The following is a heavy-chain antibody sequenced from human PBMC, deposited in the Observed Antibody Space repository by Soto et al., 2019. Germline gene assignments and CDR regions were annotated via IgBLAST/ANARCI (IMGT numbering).Heavy chain of an antibody. D-gene: IGHD3-10*01. CDR3: ARGPGASGTYHYFFDY. V-gene: IGHV4-59*02. J-gene: IGHJ4*02. Sequence: SETLSLTCTVSGGSVSSYWWSWIRQPPGKGLEWIGYIYYTGSTNYNPSLKSRVTISLDASKSQFSLKLSSVTAADTAVYYCARGPGASGTYHYFFDYWGPGTLVTVSS. CDR1: GGSVSSYW. CDR2: IYYTGST.